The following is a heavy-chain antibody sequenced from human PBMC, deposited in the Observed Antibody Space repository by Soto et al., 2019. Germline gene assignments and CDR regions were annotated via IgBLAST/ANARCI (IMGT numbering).Heavy chain of an antibody. J-gene: IGHJ4*02. CDR2: INAGNGNT. D-gene: IGHD6-13*01. CDR3: ARSSRDIAAAGINY. CDR1: GYTFTSYA. V-gene: IGHV1-3*01. Sequence: GASVKVSCKASGYTFTSYAMHWVRQAPGQRLEWMGWINAGNGNTKYSQKFQGRVTITRDTSASTAYMELSSLRSEDTAVYYCARSSRDIAAAGINYWGQGTLVTVSS.